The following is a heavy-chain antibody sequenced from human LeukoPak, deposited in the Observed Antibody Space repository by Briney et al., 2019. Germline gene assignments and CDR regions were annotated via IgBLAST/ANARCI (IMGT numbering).Heavy chain of an antibody. Sequence: SETLSLTCAVSGYSISSGYYWGWIRQPPGKGLEWIGSIYHSGSTYYNPSLKGRVTISGDTSKNQFSLKLNSVTAADTAVYYCARLQDDGRNEEFDYWGQGTLVTVSS. CDR2: IYHSGST. CDR3: ARLQDDGRNEEFDY. CDR1: GYSISSGYY. J-gene: IGHJ4*02. V-gene: IGHV4-38-2*01. D-gene: IGHD4-23*01.